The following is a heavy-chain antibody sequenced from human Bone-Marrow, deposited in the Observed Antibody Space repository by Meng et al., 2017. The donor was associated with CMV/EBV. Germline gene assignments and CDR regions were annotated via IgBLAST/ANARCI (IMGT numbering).Heavy chain of an antibody. V-gene: IGHV3-21*04. D-gene: IGHD2/OR15-2a*01. CDR3: AKSFYAAAYYWYFDL. Sequence: GESLKISCAASGFTFSSYSMNWVRQAPGKGLEWVSSISSSSSYIYYADSVKGRFTISRDNSKNTLYLQMNSLRAEDTAVYYCAKSFYAAAYYWYFDLWGRGTLVTVSS. CDR1: GFTFSSYS. CDR2: ISSSSSYI. J-gene: IGHJ2*01.